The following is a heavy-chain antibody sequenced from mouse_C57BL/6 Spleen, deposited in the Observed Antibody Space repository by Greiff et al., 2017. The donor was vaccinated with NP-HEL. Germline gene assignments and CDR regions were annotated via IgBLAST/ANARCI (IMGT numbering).Heavy chain of an antibody. CDR1: GYTFTSYW. CDR3: ARLRRAFTEDY. J-gene: IGHJ2*01. CDR2: IDPSDSYT. D-gene: IGHD1-1*01. V-gene: IGHV1-69*01. Sequence: VQLQQSGAELVMPGASVKLSCKASGYTFTSYWMHWVKQRPGQGLEWIGEIDPSDSYTNYNQKFKGKSTLTVDKSSSTAYMQLSSLTSEDSAVYYCARLRRAFTEDYWGQGTTLTVSS.